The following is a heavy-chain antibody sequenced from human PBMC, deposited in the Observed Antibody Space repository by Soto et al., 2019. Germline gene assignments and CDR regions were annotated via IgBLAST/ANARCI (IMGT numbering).Heavy chain of an antibody. CDR1: GFTFSTYW. CDR2: IKGDGSSL. V-gene: IGHV3-74*01. Sequence: EVQVVESGGGLVQPGGSLRLSCAASGFTFSTYWMHWVRQVPGKGLGWVSRIKGDGSSLSYADSVKGRFTISRDNVENTVYLQMGSLRADDTALYYCARGLKNYYGVDFWGQGTTVTVSS. CDR3: ARGLKNYYGVDF. J-gene: IGHJ6*02.